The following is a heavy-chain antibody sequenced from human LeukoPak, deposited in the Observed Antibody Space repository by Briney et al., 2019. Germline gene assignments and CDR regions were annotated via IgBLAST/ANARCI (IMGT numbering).Heavy chain of an antibody. CDR3: ARALPTYKQEELYYYYGMDV. J-gene: IGHJ6*02. CDR1: GFTVSSNY. V-gene: IGHV3-53*04. Sequence: QPGGPLRLSCAASGFTVSSNYMSWVRQAPGKGLEWVSVIYSGGSTYYADSVKGRFTISRHNSKNTLYLQMNSLRAEDTAVYYCARALPTYKQEELYYYYGMDVWGQGTTVTVSS. D-gene: IGHD1-14*01. CDR2: IYSGGST.